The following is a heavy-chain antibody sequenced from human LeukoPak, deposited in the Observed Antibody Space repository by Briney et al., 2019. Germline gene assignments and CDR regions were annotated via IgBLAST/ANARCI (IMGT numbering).Heavy chain of an antibody. CDR1: GFTFSSFS. CDR3: ARDRSSPPDS. J-gene: IGHJ4*02. Sequence: GGSLRLSCAASGFTFSSFSMNWVRQAPGKGLEWVSSISSSSGSIYYADSVKGRFTISRDNAKNSLYLQMNSLRAEDTAVYYCARDRSSPPDSWGQGTLVTASS. D-gene: IGHD6-19*01. V-gene: IGHV3-21*01. CDR2: ISSSSGSI.